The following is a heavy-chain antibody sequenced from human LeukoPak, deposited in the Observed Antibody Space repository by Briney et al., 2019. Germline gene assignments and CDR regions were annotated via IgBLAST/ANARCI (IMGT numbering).Heavy chain of an antibody. V-gene: IGHV3-33*01. D-gene: IGHD3-10*01. J-gene: IGHJ6*04. CDR1: GVTFSGYG. CDR3: ARERGVNYYYYGMDV. Sequence: PGRSLRLSRAASGVTFSGYGMHWVRQAPGKGLEWVAVIWYDGSNKYYADSVKGRFTISRDNSKNTLYLQMNSLRAEDTAVYYCARERGVNYYYYGMDVWGKGTTVTVSS. CDR2: IWYDGSNK.